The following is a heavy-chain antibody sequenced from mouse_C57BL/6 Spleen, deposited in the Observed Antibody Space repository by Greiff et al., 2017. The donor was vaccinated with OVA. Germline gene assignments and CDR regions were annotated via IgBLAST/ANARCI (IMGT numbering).Heavy chain of an antibody. CDR1: GYTFTDYE. D-gene: IGHD1-3*01. Sequence: VQLQPSGAELVRPGASVTLSCKASGYTFTDYEMHWVKQTPVHGLEWIGAIDPETGGTAYNQKFKGKAILTADKSSSTAYMELRSLTSEDSAVYYCTRHRSSPFAYWGQGTLVTVSA. CDR2: IDPETGGT. J-gene: IGHJ3*01. V-gene: IGHV1-15*01. CDR3: TRHRSSPFAY.